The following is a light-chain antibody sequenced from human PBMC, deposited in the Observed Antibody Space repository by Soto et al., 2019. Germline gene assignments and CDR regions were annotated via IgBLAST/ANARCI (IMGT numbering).Light chain of an antibody. CDR1: QSISNN. J-gene: IGKJ1*01. V-gene: IGKV3-15*01. CDR3: QQYNNWWT. CDR2: GAF. Sequence: EIVMTQSPATLSVSPGERATLSCRASQSISNNLAWYHQRPGQAPRLLIYGAFTRATGIPARFSGSGSGTEFTLTISSLQSEDFAVYYCQQYNNWWTFGQGTRVEIK.